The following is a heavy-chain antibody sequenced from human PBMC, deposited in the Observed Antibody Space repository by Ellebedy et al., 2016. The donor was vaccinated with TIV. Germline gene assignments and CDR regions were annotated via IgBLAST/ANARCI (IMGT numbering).Heavy chain of an antibody. V-gene: IGHV1-46*01. J-gene: IGHJ4*02. Sequence: ASVKVSCKASGYTFTSYFLYWVRQTPGQGLEWMGMINPTSGNSNFVQKFQDSVTVTRDTSTSTVYMELRSLRAEDTAVDYCARGDNYFYDSSGYYYSYWGQGTLVTVSS. CDR2: INPTSGNS. CDR1: GYTFTSYF. CDR3: ARGDNYFYDSSGYYYSY. D-gene: IGHD3-22*01.